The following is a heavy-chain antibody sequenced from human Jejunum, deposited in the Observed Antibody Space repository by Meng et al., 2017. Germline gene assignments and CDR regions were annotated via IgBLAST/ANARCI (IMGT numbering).Heavy chain of an antibody. CDR1: GESFSGYY. Sequence: QLQLQQGGAGMLKPSETLSLTCAVVGESFSGYYWNWLRQSPGKGLEWIGQITYTGVVDYNPSLKSRVTIFVDTPKRQFSLNLTSVTAADTAVYYCARVLALIDSWGQGTLVTVSS. V-gene: IGHV4-34*02. CDR3: ARVLALIDS. D-gene: IGHD3-3*02. J-gene: IGHJ4*02. CDR2: ITYTGVV.